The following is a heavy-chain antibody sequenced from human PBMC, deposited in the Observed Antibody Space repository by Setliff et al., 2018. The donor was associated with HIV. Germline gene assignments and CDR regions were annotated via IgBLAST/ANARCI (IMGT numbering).Heavy chain of an antibody. CDR3: ARRGMWSYETGGNPTATFDY. CDR1: GGSINSRSYY. D-gene: IGHD2-8*02. Sequence: SETLSLICTVSGGSINSRSYYWAWIRQPPGKGLEWVASIYFSGTPYYNPSLKNRVTISVDTSKNQFSLKLSSVTAADTAVYYCARRGMWSYETGGNPTATFDYWGQGVLVTVSS. V-gene: IGHV4-39*01. CDR2: IYFSGTP. J-gene: IGHJ4*02.